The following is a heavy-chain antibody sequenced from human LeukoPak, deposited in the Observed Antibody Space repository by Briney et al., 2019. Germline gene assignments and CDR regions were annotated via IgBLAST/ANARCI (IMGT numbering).Heavy chain of an antibody. V-gene: IGHV4-4*02. J-gene: IGHJ3*02. CDR1: GGSISSFNW. CDR2: IHHSGRT. CDR3: ARDRHYDSSGYYSAFDI. Sequence: SETLSLTCAVSGGSISSFNWWSWVRQPPGKGLEWIGEIHHSGRTNYNPSVKSRVTISFDKSKNQFSLRLSSVTAADTAVYYCARDRHYDSSGYYSAFDIWGQGTMVTVSS. D-gene: IGHD3-22*01.